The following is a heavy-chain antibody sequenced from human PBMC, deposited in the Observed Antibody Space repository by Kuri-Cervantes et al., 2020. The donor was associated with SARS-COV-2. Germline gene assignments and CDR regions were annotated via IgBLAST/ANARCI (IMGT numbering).Heavy chain of an antibody. CDR1: GFTFDDYT. V-gene: IGHV3-43*01. Sequence: GESLKISCAASGFTFDDYTMHWVRQAPGKGLEWVSLISWDGGSTYYADSVKGRFTISRDNAKNSLYLQMNSLRAEDTAVYYCARARRGDIVVVPAAIASQVHPGNWYFDLWGRGTLVTVSS. D-gene: IGHD2-2*02. CDR2: ISWDGGST. CDR3: ARARRGDIVVVPAAIASQVHPGNWYFDL. J-gene: IGHJ2*01.